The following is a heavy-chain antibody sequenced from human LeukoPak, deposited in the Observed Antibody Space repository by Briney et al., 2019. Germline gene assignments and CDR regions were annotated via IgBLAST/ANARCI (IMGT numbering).Heavy chain of an antibody. CDR2: IIPIFGTA. D-gene: IGHD3-22*01. CDR3: ARSSVYDSSGYPPNC. CDR1: GYTFTSYA. Sequence: SVKVSCKASGYTFTSYAISWVRQAPGQGLEWMGGIIPIFGTANYAQKFQGRVTITADKSTSTAYMELSSLRSEDTAVYYCARSSVYDSSGYPPNCWGQGTLVTVSS. V-gene: IGHV1-69*06. J-gene: IGHJ4*02.